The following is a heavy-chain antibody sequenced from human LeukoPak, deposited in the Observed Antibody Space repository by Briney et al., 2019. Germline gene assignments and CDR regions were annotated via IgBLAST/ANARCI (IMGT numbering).Heavy chain of an antibody. J-gene: IGHJ5*02. CDR3: ARGARIEAGATGDWFDP. Sequence: SETLSLTCTVSGGSISSGSYYWSWIRQPPGKGLEWIGFIYYSGSTNYNPSLKSRVTISVDTSKNQFFLNLRSVTAADTAVYYCARGARIEAGATGDWFDPWGQGTVVTVSS. CDR2: IYYSGST. CDR1: GGSISSGSYY. V-gene: IGHV4-61*01. D-gene: IGHD6-13*01.